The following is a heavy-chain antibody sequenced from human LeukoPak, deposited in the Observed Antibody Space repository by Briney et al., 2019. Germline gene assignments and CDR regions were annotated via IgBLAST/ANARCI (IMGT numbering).Heavy chain of an antibody. V-gene: IGHV3-7*01. CDR3: ASDDGGSGAGIDY. D-gene: IGHD6-19*01. CDR1: GFTFSSYW. J-gene: IGHJ4*02. CDR2: INQDGTEK. Sequence: GGSLRLSCAASGFTFSSYWMSWVRQAPGKRLEWVANINQDGTEKYYVDSVKGRFTTSRDNAKNSLYVQMNSLRAEDTAVYYCASDDGGSGAGIDYWGQGTLVTVSS.